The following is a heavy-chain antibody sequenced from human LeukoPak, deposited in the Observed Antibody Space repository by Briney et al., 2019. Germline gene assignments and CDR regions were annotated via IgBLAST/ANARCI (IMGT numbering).Heavy chain of an antibody. V-gene: IGHV1-2*02. CDR1: GYTFIDYF. CDR2: INPKSGGA. CDR3: ARALRTDILTTDY. Sequence: ASVKVSCKASGYTFIDYFVHWVRQASGQGLEWMGWINPKSGGANYAQKFQGRVSMTRDTSISAAYLEVSGLRSDDTAVYYCARALRTDILTTDYWGQGTLVTISS. D-gene: IGHD3-9*01. J-gene: IGHJ4*02.